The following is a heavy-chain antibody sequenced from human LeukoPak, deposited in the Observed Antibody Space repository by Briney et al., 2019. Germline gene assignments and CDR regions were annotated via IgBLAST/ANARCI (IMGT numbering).Heavy chain of an antibody. V-gene: IGHV1-69*05. Sequence: SVKVSCKASGGTFSSYAISWVRQAPGQGLEWMGGIIPIFRTANYAQKFQGRVTITTDESTSTAYMELSSLRSEDTAVYYCARDAQGYCSGGSCYANYYYYYMDVWGKGTTVTVSS. CDR1: GGTFSSYA. CDR2: IIPIFRTA. CDR3: ARDAQGYCSGGSCYANYYYYYMDV. J-gene: IGHJ6*03. D-gene: IGHD2-15*01.